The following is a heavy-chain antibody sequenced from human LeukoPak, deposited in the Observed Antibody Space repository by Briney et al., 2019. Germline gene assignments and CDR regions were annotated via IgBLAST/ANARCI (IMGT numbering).Heavy chain of an antibody. CDR2: IIPIFGTA. J-gene: IGHJ6*03. Sequence: SVKVSCKASGGTFSSYAISWVRQAPGQGLEWMGGIIPIFGTANYAQKFQGRVTITTDESTSTAYMELSSLRSEDTAVYYCAREGPIAGTDYYYYYYMDVWGKGTTVTVSS. V-gene: IGHV1-69*05. CDR3: AREGPIAGTDYYYYYYMDV. CDR1: GGTFSSYA. D-gene: IGHD1-7*01.